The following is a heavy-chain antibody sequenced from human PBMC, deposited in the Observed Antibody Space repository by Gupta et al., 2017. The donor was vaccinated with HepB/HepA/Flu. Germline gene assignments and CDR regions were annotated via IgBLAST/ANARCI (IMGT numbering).Heavy chain of an antibody. Sequence: QGQLVQSGAEVRQPGASVKVSCKASGYTFPPYYIPWLRQAPGQGLEWMGWINPKGGGTLFAQKFQGRVTRTRDTSISTAYMEMSSLRSDDTAVYYCARDWATAAGRTNEGFDVWGQGTVVTVSS. CDR1: GYTFPPYY. CDR3: ARDWATAAGRTNEGFDV. CDR2: INPKGGGT. D-gene: IGHD6-13*01. V-gene: IGHV1-2*02. J-gene: IGHJ3*01.